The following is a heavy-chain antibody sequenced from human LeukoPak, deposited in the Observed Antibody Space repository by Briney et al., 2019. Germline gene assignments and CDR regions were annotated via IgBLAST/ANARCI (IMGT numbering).Heavy chain of an antibody. CDR2: IYYSGST. CDR1: GGSISSHY. J-gene: IGHJ4*02. V-gene: IGHV4-59*11. Sequence: PETLSLTCTVSGGSISSHYWSWIRQPPGKGLEWIGYIYYSGSTNYNPSLKSRVTISVDTSKNQFSLKLSSVTAADTAVYYCARGPETGESFDYWGQGTLVTVSS. CDR3: ARGPETGESFDY. D-gene: IGHD7-27*01.